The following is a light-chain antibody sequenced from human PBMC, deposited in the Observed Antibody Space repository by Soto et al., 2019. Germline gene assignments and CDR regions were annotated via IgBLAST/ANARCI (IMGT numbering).Light chain of an antibody. CDR1: QGISSA. CDR3: QQFNNYPLT. CDR2: DAS. V-gene: IGKV1D-13*01. Sequence: AIQLIQSPSSLSASLRDRVTMSCRASQGISSALAWYQQKPGKAPKLLIYDASSLESGVPSRFSGSGSGTDFTLTISSLQPEDFVTYYCQQFNNYPLTFGGGTKVDIK. J-gene: IGKJ4*01.